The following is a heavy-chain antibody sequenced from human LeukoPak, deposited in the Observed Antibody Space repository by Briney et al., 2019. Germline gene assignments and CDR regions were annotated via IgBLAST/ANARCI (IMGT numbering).Heavy chain of an antibody. D-gene: IGHD3-9*01. CDR3: AKSTDQGLRYFDWSSGAFDY. Sequence: PGGSLRLSCAASGFTFSSYGMHWVRQAPGKGLEWVAFIRYDGSNKYYADSVKGRFTISRDNSKNTLYLQMNSLRAEDTAVYYCAKSTDQGLRYFDWSSGAFDYWGQGTLVTVSS. CDR2: IRYDGSNK. CDR1: GFTFSSYG. V-gene: IGHV3-30*02. J-gene: IGHJ4*02.